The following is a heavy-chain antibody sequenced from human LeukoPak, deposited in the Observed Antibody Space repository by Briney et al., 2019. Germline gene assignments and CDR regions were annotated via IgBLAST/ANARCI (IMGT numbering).Heavy chain of an antibody. CDR1: GDSISSNNW. CDR2: IYHSGST. V-gene: IGHV4-4*02. Sequence: SETLSLTCVVSGDSISSNNWWSWVRQPPGKGLEWIGEIYHSGSTNYNPSLKSRVTISVDKSKNQFSLKLTSVTAADTAVYYCCGSGWFAGPFGYWGQGALVTVSS. D-gene: IGHD6-19*01. J-gene: IGHJ4*02. CDR3: CGSGWFAGPFGY.